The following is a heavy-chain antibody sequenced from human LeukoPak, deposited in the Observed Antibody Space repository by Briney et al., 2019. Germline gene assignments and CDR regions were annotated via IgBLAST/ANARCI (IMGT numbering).Heavy chain of an antibody. Sequence: GGSLRLSCAAYGFTFNNYAMSWVRQAPGKGLEWVSAISGTGGSTYYADSVKGRFTISRDNSKNTLYLQMNSLRAEDTAVYYCAKDPYSGSGDGFDYWGQGTLVTVSS. J-gene: IGHJ4*02. V-gene: IGHV3-23*01. D-gene: IGHD3-10*01. CDR1: GFTFNNYA. CDR3: AKDPYSGSGDGFDY. CDR2: ISGTGGST.